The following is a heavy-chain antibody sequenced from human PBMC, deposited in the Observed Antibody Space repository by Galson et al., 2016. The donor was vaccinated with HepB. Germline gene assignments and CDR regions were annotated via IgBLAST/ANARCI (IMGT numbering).Heavy chain of an antibody. CDR3: ARDRVDIVAAPSSIRNYYGMDV. Sequence: SLRLSCAASGFTFRAYTMNWVRQAPGKGLQWVSSISSGSRHISNADSLKGRFSISRDDAKNSVFLQMNSLTVDDTAKYFCARDRVDIVAAPSSIRNYYGMDVWGQGTTVTASS. V-gene: IGHV3-21*04. J-gene: IGHJ6*02. CDR2: ISSGSRHI. D-gene: IGHD5-12*01. CDR1: GFTFRAYT.